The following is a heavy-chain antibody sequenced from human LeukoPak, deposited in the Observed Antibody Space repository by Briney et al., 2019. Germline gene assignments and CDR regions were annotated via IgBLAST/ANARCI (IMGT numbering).Heavy chain of an antibody. CDR3: AKEVGTFTLDY. Sequence: PGGSLRLSCAASGFSFSTYGMHWVRQAPGKGLEWVTVITYDGSDKYYADSVKGRFTISRDNSRNTLYLQMNSLRVEDTAVYYCAKEVGTFTLDYWGLGNLVTVS. D-gene: IGHD1-26*01. V-gene: IGHV3-30*18. CDR2: ITYDGSDK. J-gene: IGHJ4*02. CDR1: GFSFSTYG.